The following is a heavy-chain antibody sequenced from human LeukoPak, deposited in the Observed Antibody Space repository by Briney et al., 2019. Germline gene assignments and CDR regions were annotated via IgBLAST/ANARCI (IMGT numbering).Heavy chain of an antibody. J-gene: IGHJ4*02. D-gene: IGHD6-19*01. CDR1: GGSISSYY. CDR2: IYYSGST. Sequence: PSETLSLTCTVSGGSISSYYWSWIRQPPGKGLEWIGYIYYSGSTSYNPSLKSRVTISVDTSKNQFSLKLSSVTAADTAVYYCARVTSGWSIYFDYWGQGTLVTVSS. V-gene: IGHV4-59*01. CDR3: ARVTSGWSIYFDY.